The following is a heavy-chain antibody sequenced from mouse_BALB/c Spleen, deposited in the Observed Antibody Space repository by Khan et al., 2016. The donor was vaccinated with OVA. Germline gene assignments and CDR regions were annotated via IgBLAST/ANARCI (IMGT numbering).Heavy chain of an antibody. D-gene: IGHD1-1*01. CDR2: VNTGGSYT. Sequence: DVHLVESGGDLVKPGGSLKLSCTASGFTFSTYGMSWVRQTPDKRLEWVATVNTGGSYTYYPDSVKGRFTISRDNTKDTLYLQMNSLKSEDTAIFYCARLAYYYDSEGFAYWGQGTLATVSA. CDR3: ARLAYYYDSEGFAY. V-gene: IGHV5-6*01. CDR1: GFTFSTYG. J-gene: IGHJ3*01.